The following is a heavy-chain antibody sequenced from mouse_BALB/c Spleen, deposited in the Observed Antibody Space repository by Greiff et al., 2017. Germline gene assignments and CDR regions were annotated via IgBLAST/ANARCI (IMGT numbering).Heavy chain of an antibody. CDR3: ARSGWDYFDY. CDR2: INPSTGYT. Sequence: QVQLQQSGAELAKPGASVKMSCKASGYTFTSYWMHWVKQRPGQGLEWIGYINPSTGYTEYNQKFKDKATLTADKSSSTAYMQLSSLTSEDSAVYYCARSGWDYFDYWGQGTTLTVSS. V-gene: IGHV1-7*01. CDR1: GYTFTSYW. J-gene: IGHJ2*01. D-gene: IGHD3-2*02.